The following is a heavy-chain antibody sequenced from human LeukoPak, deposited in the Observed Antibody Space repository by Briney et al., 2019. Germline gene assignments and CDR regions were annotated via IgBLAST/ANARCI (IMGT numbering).Heavy chain of an antibody. CDR1: GGTFSSYA. J-gene: IGHJ4*02. V-gene: IGHV1-69*04. D-gene: IGHD3-22*01. Sequence: SVKVSCRASGGTFSSYAISWVRQAPGQGXEWMGRIIPILGIANYAQKFQGRVTITADKSTSTAYMELSSLRSEDTAVYYCASPLYDSSGYYSPPGDYWGQGTLVTVSS. CDR2: IIPILGIA. CDR3: ASPLYDSSGYYSPPGDY.